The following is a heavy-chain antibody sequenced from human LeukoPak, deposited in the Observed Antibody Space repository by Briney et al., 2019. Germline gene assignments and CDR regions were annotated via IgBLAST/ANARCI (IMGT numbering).Heavy chain of an antibody. CDR3: ARGGTTVTTVLGY. CDR2: INSDGSST. CDR1: GFTFSSYW. V-gene: IGHV3-74*01. Sequence: GGSLRLSCAASGFTFSSYWIHWVRQTPGKGLVWVSRINSDGSSTSYADSVKGRFTISRDNSKNTLFLQMNSLRGEDTAVYYCARGGTTVTTVLGYWGQGTQVTVSS. J-gene: IGHJ4*02. D-gene: IGHD4-17*01.